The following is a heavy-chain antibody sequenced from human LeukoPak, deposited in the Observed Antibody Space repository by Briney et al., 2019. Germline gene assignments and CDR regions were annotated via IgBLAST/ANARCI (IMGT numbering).Heavy chain of an antibody. V-gene: IGHV4-39*07. J-gene: IGHJ6*03. Sequence: SETLSLTCTVSGGSISSYYWGWIRQPPGKGLEWIGSIYYSGSTYYNPSLKSRVTISVDTSKNQFSLKLSSVTAADTAVYYCARVRYYDSSGYYTRYYYMDVWVKGTTVTISS. CDR3: ARVRYYDSSGYYTRYYYMDV. CDR2: IYYSGST. CDR1: GGSISSYY. D-gene: IGHD3-22*01.